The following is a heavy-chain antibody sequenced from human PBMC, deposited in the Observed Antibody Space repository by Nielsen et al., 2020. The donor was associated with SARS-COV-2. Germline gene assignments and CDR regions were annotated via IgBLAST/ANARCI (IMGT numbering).Heavy chain of an antibody. Sequence: TLSLTCAVSGGSISSGGYSWSWTRQPPGKGLEWIGYIYHSGSTYYNPSLKSRVTISVDRSKNQFSLKLSSVTAADTAVYYCARGRLYSFGGVIARYFDYWGQGTLVTVSS. J-gene: IGHJ4*02. CDR3: ARGRLYSFGGVIARYFDY. V-gene: IGHV4-30-2*01. CDR2: IYHSGST. D-gene: IGHD3-16*02. CDR1: GGSISSGGYS.